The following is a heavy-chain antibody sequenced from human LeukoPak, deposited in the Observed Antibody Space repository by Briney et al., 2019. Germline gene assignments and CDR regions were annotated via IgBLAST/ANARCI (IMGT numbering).Heavy chain of an antibody. J-gene: IGHJ4*02. D-gene: IGHD4-11*01. Sequence: SETLSLTCTVSGYSISSGYYWGWVRQPPGKGLEWIGSVYHSGSTHYTPSFKSRVTISLDMSKNHFSLKLTSVTAADTAVYYCASGITTAGNYWGQGTLVTVSS. CDR1: GYSISSGYY. CDR3: ASGITTAGNY. V-gene: IGHV4-38-2*02. CDR2: VYHSGST.